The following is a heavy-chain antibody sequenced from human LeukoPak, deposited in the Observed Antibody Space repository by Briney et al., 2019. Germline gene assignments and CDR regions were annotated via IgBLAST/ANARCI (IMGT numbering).Heavy chain of an antibody. V-gene: IGHV3-30-3*01. CDR2: ISYDGSIK. CDR3: ARNGVRYFDWLLWE. CDR1: GFTFTNYA. J-gene: IGHJ4*02. Sequence: GGSLRLSCAASGFTFTNYAMHWVRQAPGKGLEWVALISYDGSIKYYADSVKGRFTFSRDNSKNTLYLQMNSLIVEDTAVYYCARNGVRYFDWLLWEWGQGTLVTVSS. D-gene: IGHD3-9*01.